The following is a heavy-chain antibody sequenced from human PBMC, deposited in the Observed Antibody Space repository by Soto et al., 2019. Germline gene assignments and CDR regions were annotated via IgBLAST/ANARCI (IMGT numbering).Heavy chain of an antibody. J-gene: IGHJ6*02. CDR1: GGTFSSYT. CDR3: ARGALTTLAYYYGMDV. CDR2: IIPIFGTT. Sequence: SVKVSCKASGGTFSSYTMSWVRQAPGQGLEWMGGIIPIFGTTTYAHKFQGRVTITADESTSTVYMELSSLRGEDTAVYYCARGALTTLAYYYGMDVWGQGTTVTV. D-gene: IGHD4-4*01. V-gene: IGHV1-69*13.